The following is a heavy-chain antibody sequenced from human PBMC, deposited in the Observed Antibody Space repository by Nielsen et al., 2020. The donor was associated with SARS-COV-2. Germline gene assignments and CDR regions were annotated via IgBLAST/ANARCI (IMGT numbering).Heavy chain of an antibody. V-gene: IGHV3-11*05. CDR3: ARAVVSSPLYYFDY. D-gene: IGHD2-15*01. J-gene: IGHJ4*02. CDR2: ISSSSSYT. CDR1: GFTFSDYY. Sequence: GESLKISCAASGFTFSDYYMSWIRQAPGKGLEWVSYISSSSSYTNYADSVKGRFTISRDNAKNSLYLQMNSLRAEDTAVYYCARAVVSSPLYYFDYWGQGTLVTVSS.